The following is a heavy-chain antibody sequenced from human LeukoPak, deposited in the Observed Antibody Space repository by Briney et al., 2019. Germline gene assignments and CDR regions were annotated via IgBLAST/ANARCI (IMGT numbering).Heavy chain of an antibody. J-gene: IGHJ4*02. D-gene: IGHD3-3*01. CDR1: GVSISRYY. CDR2: IWYDGSNK. V-gene: IGHV3-33*08. Sequence: PSETLSLTCTVSGVSISRYYWSWVRQAPGKGLEWVAVIWYDGSNKYYADSVKGRFTISRDNSKNTLYLEMNSLRAEDTAVYYCARSVLEWYYFDYWGQGTLVTVSS. CDR3: ARSVLEWYYFDY.